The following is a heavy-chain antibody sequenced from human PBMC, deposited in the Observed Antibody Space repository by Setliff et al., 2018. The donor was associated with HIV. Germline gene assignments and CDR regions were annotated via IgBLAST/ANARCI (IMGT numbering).Heavy chain of an antibody. CDR3: ARQGQLGSE. Sequence: SETLSLTCTVSGGSIYGSDYYWGWIRQPPGKGLESIGSIYYSGSTYYKPSLKSRVTIPVDTSKNQFSLKLSSVTAADTAVYYCARQGQLGSEWGQGTLVTVSS. CDR2: IYYSGST. CDR1: GGSIYGSDYY. D-gene: IGHD1-1*01. J-gene: IGHJ4*02. V-gene: IGHV4-39*01.